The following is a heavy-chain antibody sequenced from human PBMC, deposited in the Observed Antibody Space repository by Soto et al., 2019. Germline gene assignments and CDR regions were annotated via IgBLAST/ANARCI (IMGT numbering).Heavy chain of an antibody. Sequence: GGSLRLSCAASGFTISTFAMTWVRQAPGKGLECVSGVTGSGSSQYYADSVKGRFTISRDNSKNTLYMEMNSVRVEDTAVYYCARDMDSNYDGMDVWGQGTTVTVSS. CDR1: GFTISTFA. V-gene: IGHV3-23*01. J-gene: IGHJ6*02. D-gene: IGHD4-4*01. CDR2: VTGSGSSQ. CDR3: ARDMDSNYDGMDV.